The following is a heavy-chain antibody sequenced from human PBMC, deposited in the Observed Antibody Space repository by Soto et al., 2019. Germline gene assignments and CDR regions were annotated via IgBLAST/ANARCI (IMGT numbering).Heavy chain of an antibody. CDR1: GGAINTENYY. V-gene: IGHV4-39*01. D-gene: IGHD3-10*01. CDR3: ATLPVPASRHIDFDY. Sequence: LSLTCSVSGGAINTENYYWGWIRQSPGQGLEWIGSIFHNGHANYNPSLKGRVTISQDMSKNQFFLTLTSLTAADTAVYYCATLPVPASRHIDFDYWGQGALVTVSS. J-gene: IGHJ4*02. CDR2: IFHNGHA.